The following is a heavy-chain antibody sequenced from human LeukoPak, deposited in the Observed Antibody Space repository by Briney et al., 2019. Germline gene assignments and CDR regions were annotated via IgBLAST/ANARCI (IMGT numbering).Heavy chain of an antibody. J-gene: IGHJ4*02. V-gene: IGHV1-2*02. D-gene: IGHD3-10*01. CDR3: ARVTVSGSYWLLDY. Sequence: VASVKVSFKASGYTFTGYYMHWVRQAPGQGLEWMGWINPNSGGTNYAQKFQGRVTMTRDTSISTAYMELSRLRSDDTAVYYCARVTVSGSYWLLDYWGQGTLVTVSS. CDR2: INPNSGGT. CDR1: GYTFTGYY.